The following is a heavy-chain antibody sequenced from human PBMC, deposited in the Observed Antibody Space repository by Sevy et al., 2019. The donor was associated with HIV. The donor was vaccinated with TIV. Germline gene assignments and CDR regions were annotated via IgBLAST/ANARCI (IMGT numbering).Heavy chain of an antibody. CDR1: EISFSDYY. V-gene: IGHV3-11*04. CDR3: ARDMAYGSGSIVYDY. CDR2: ISSGGSII. Sequence: GGSLRLSCAASEISFSDYYMSWIRQTPGKGLEWISYISSGGSIIYYADSVKGRFTISRDNARNSLYLQMNSLRAEDTAVYYCARDMAYGSGSIVYDYWGQGTLVTVSS. D-gene: IGHD3-10*01. J-gene: IGHJ4*02.